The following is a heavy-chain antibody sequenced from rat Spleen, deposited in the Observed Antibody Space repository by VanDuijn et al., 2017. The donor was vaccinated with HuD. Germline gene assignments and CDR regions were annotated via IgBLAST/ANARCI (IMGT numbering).Heavy chain of an antibody. CDR1: GHSITSSYR. Sequence: EVQLQESGPGLVKPSQSLSLTCSVTGHSITSSYRWNWIRKFPGNKLEWMGYINSAGTTNYNPSLKSRISITRDTSKNQFFLQLNSVTTEDTATYYCARYGYNLFDYWGQGVMVTVSS. CDR3: ARYGYNLFDY. J-gene: IGHJ2*01. D-gene: IGHD1-9*01. V-gene: IGHV3-3*01. CDR2: INSAGTT.